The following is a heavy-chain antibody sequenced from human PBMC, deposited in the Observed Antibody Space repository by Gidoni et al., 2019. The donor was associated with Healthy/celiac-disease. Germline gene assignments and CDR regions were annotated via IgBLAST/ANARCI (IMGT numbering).Heavy chain of an antibody. V-gene: IGHV4-39*01. CDR1: GGSISSSSYY. J-gene: IGHJ6*03. Sequence: QLQLQESGPGLVKPSETLSLTCTVSGGSISSSSYYWGWIRQPPGKGLEWIGSIYYSGSTYYNPSLKSRVTISVDTSKNQFSLKLSSVTAADTAVYYCASSRGYYYMDVWGKGTTVTVSS. CDR3: ASSRGYYYMDV. CDR2: IYYSGST.